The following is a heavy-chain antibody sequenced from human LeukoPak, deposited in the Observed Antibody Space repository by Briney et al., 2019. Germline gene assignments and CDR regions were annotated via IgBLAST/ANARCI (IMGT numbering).Heavy chain of an antibody. CDR1: GFTFSSYS. V-gene: IGHV3-48*04. CDR2: ISSSGSTI. J-gene: IGHJ4*02. CDR3: ATIAGGDFDY. Sequence: GGSLRLSCAASGFTFSSYSMNWVRQAPGKGLEWVSYISSSGSTIYYADSVKGRFTISRDNAKNSLYLQMNSLRAEDTAVYYCATIAGGDFDYWGQGTLVTVSS. D-gene: IGHD2-21*01.